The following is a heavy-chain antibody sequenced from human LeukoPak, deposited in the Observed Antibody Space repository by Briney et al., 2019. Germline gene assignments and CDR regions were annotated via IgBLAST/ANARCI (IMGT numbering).Heavy chain of an antibody. CDR3: ARDPSVLLWFGESQSYFDY. V-gene: IGHV1-3*01. J-gene: IGHJ4*02. Sequence: GASVKVSCKASGYTFTIYGISWVRKAPGQRLEWMGWINAGNGNTKYSQKFQGRVTITRDTSASTAYMELSSLRSEDTAMYYCARDPSVLLWFGESQSYFDYWGQGTLVTVSS. D-gene: IGHD3-10*01. CDR2: INAGNGNT. CDR1: GYTFTIYG.